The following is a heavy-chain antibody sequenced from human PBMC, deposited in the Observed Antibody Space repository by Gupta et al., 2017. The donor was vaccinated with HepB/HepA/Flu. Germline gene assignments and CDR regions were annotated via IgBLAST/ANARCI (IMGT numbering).Heavy chain of an antibody. CDR2: TRDKTKGYTT. CDR3: ARSMIVGVKTWNFDY. Sequence: EVQLVESGGGWIQPGGSLRLSCVVSGFSIRAPYMDWVRQPPGTGLEWVARTRDKTKGYTTKYDASVEGRFTISRDDSKNSLYLQMNSLKTEDTAVYYCARSMIVGVKTWNFDYWGQGTLVTVSS. J-gene: IGHJ4*02. V-gene: IGHV3-72*01. CDR1: GFSIRAPY. D-gene: IGHD1-26*01.